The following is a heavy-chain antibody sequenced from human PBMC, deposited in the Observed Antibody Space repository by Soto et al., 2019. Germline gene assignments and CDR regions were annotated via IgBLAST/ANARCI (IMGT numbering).Heavy chain of an antibody. CDR2: IWYDGSNK. V-gene: IGHV3-33*01. CDR1: GFTFSSYG. D-gene: IGHD6-19*01. J-gene: IGHJ4*02. Sequence: QVQLVESGGGVVQPGRSLRLSCAASGFTFSSYGMHWVRQAPGKGLEWVAVIWYDGSNKYYADSVKGRFTISRDNSKNTLYLQMNSLRAEDTAVYYCAREYSSGWVFDYWGQGTLVTVSS. CDR3: AREYSSGWVFDY.